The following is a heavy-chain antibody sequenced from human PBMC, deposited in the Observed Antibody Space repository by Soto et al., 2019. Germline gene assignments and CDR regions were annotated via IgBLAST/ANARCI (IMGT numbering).Heavy chain of an antibody. CDR3: ARQGGYSYGFEWLLRY. J-gene: IGHJ4*02. D-gene: IGHD5-18*01. CDR2: IYPGDSDT. CDR1: GYSFTSYW. V-gene: IGHV5-51*01. Sequence: PGESLRISCKGSGYSFTSYWIGWVRQMPGKGLEWMGIIYPGDSDTRYSPSFQGQVTISADKSISTAYLQWSSLKASDTAMYYCARQGGYSYGFEWLLRYWGQGTLVTVPS.